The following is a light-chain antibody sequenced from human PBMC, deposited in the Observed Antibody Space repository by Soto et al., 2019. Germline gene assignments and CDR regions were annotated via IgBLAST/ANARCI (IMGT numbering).Light chain of an antibody. CDR3: QQYNNWPRT. CDR1: QSIASR. Sequence: EIVMTQSPATLSVSPGESATLSCRASQSIASRLAWYQQKPGQAPRLLIYGASSRATDISARFSGSGSGTEFILTISSLQSEDFAVYYCQQYNNWPRTFGQGTKVEI. CDR2: GAS. V-gene: IGKV3-15*01. J-gene: IGKJ1*01.